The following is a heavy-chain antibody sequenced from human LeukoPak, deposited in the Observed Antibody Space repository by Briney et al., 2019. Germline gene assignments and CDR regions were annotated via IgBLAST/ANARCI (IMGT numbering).Heavy chain of an antibody. D-gene: IGHD6-19*01. V-gene: IGHV1-18*01. CDR1: GYTFTSYG. CDR2: ISAYNGNT. J-gene: IGHJ4*02. Sequence: ASVTVSFKASGYTFTSYGISWVGQAPGQGGEGMGWISAYNGNTNYAQKLQGRVTMTTDTSTSTAYMELRSLRSDDTAVYYCARPLGWYGKGPHFDYWGQGTLVTVSS. CDR3: ARPLGWYGKGPHFDY.